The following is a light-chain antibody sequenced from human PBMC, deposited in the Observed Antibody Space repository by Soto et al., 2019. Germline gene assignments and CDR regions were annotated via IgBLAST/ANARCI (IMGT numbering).Light chain of an antibody. CDR2: GAS. J-gene: IGKJ5*01. CDR3: QQYNKWPYT. CDR1: QSVSSN. V-gene: IGKV3-15*01. Sequence: EIGMTQSPATLSVSPGERATLSCRASQSVSSNLGWYQQKPGQAPRLLIYGASTRASGIPARFSGSGSGTECTLTIDSLQSEDFAVYYCQQYNKWPYTFGQGTRLEIK.